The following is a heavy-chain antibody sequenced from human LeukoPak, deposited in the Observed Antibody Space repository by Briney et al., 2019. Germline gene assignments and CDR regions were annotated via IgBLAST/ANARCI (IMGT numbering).Heavy chain of an antibody. CDR1: GGTFSSYA. Sequence: SVKVSCKASGGTFSSYAISWVRQAPGQGLEWMGRIIPILGIANYAQKFQGRVTITADKSTSTAYMELSSLRSEDTAVYYCAREGYDILTGYFDPWGQGTPVTVSS. J-gene: IGHJ5*02. CDR3: AREGYDILTGYFDP. CDR2: IIPILGIA. V-gene: IGHV1-69*04. D-gene: IGHD3-9*01.